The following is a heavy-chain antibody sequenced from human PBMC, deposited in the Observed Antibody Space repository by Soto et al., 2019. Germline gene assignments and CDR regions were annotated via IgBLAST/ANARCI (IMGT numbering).Heavy chain of an antibody. CDR1: GGSISSGGYY. V-gene: IGHV4-31*03. D-gene: IGHD3-22*01. Sequence: LSLTCTVSGGSISSGGYYWSWIRQHPGKGLEWIGYIYYSGSTYYNPSLKSRVTISVDTSKNQFSLKLSSVTAADTAVYYCARDSSGYYNWFDPWGQGTLVTVSS. CDR2: IYYSGST. J-gene: IGHJ5*02. CDR3: ARDSSGYYNWFDP.